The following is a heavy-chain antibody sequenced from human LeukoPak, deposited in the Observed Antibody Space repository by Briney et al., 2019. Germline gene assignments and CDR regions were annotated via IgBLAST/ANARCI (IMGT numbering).Heavy chain of an antibody. CDR2: ISAYNGNT. Sequence: ASVKVSCKASGYTFTSYGISWVRQAPGQGLEWMGWISAYNGNTNYAQKLQGRVTMTADTSTSTAYMELRSLRSDDTAIYYCARDRRAARPNGYFDFWGQGTLVTVSS. V-gene: IGHV1-18*01. CDR1: GYTFTSYG. CDR3: ARDRRAARPNGYFDF. D-gene: IGHD6-6*01. J-gene: IGHJ4*02.